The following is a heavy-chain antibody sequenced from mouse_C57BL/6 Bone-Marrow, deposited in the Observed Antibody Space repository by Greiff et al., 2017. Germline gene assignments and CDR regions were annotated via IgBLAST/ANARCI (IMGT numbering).Heavy chain of an antibody. Sequence: VKLQESGAELAKPGASVKLSCKASGYTFTSYWMHWVKQRPGQGLEWIGYINPSSGYPKYNQKFKDKATLTSDKSSSTSYMQLISLTYEDSAVYYCSSYDYDLSWFAYWGQGTLVTVSA. V-gene: IGHV1-7*01. CDR3: SSYDYDLSWFAY. J-gene: IGHJ3*01. CDR2: INPSSGYP. CDR1: GYTFTSYW. D-gene: IGHD2-4*01.